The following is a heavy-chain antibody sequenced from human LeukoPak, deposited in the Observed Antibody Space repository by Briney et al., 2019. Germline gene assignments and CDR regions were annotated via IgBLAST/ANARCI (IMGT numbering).Heavy chain of an antibody. D-gene: IGHD5-18*01. J-gene: IGHJ4*02. CDR1: GYTFTSYY. Sequence: ASVKVSCKASGYTFTSYYMHWVRQAPGQGLEWMGIINPSGGSTIYALKFQGRVTMTRDMSTSTVYMELSSLRSEDTAVYYCARETLRSYGSNAHDYWGQGTLVTVSS. CDR3: ARETLRSYGSNAHDY. CDR2: INPSGGST. V-gene: IGHV1-46*01.